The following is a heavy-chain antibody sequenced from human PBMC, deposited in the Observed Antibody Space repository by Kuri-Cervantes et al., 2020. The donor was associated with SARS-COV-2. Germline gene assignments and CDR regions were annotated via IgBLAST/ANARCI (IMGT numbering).Heavy chain of an antibody. CDR2: ISXSSSYX. V-gene: IGHV3-11*05. Sequence: GGSLRXXCAXSGFTXSDYYMSWIRXXPGKXXEWXXXISXSSSYXXXADSVXXRFTISRDNAKNSLYXQMNSLRAEDTAVYYCARDLNGGSDYWGQGTLVTVSS. D-gene: IGHD3-10*01. CDR3: ARDLNGGSDY. J-gene: IGHJ4*02. CDR1: GFTXSDYY.